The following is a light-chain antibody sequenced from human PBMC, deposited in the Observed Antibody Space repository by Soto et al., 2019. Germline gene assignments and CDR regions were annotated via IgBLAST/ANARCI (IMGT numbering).Light chain of an antibody. CDR2: DAS. CDR1: QSVSSY. CDR3: QQRSYWPPFT. J-gene: IGKJ3*01. Sequence: EIVMTQSPATLSVSPGERATLSCRASQSVSSYLAWYQQKPGQAPRLLIYDASNRATVIPARFSGSGSGTDFTLTISSLEPEDFAVYYCQQRSYWPPFTFGPGTKVDIK. V-gene: IGKV3-11*01.